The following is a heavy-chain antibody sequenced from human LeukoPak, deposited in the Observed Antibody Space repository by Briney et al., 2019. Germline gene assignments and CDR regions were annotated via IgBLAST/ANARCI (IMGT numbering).Heavy chain of an antibody. D-gene: IGHD6-19*01. Sequence: KPSETLSLTCTVSGGSISSYYWSWIRQPAGKGLEWIGRIYTSGSTNYNPSLKSRVTISVDTSKNQFSLKLSSVTAADTAVYYCARDADSSGSYGTIDYWGQGTLVTVSS. CDR3: ARDADSSGSYGTIDY. J-gene: IGHJ4*02. CDR2: IYTSGST. CDR1: GGSISSYY. V-gene: IGHV4-4*07.